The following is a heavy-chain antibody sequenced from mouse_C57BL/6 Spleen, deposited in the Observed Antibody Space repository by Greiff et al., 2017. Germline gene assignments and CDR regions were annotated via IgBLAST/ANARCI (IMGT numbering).Heavy chain of an antibody. CDR3: ARGGYDYDGAWFAY. CDR1: GYTFTSYW. J-gene: IGHJ3*01. D-gene: IGHD2-4*01. V-gene: IGHV1-55*01. CDR2: IYPGSGST. Sequence: QVQLQQSGAELVQPGASVKMSCKASGYTFTSYWITWVKQRPGQGLEWIGDIYPGSGSTNYNEKFKSKATLTVDTSSSTAYMQLISLTSDDSAVYYCARGGYDYDGAWFAYWGQAALVTVSA.